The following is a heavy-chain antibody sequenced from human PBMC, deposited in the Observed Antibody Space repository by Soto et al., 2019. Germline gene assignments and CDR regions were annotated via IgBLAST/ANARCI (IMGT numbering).Heavy chain of an antibody. CDR2: INHSGST. V-gene: IGHV4-30-2*01. CDR1: GGSISSGGYS. CDR3: ARARPPNYVMDY. J-gene: IGHJ4*02. Sequence: QLQLQESGSGLVKPSQTLSLTCAVSGGSISSGGYSWSWIRQPPGKGLEWIGYINHSGSTYYNPSLESRVTISIDRSKNQFSLKLSSVTAADTAVYYCARARPPNYVMDYWGQGTLVTVSS. D-gene: IGHD3-10*02.